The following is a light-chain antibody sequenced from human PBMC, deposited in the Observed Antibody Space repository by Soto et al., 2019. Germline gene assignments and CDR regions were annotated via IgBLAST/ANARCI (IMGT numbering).Light chain of an antibody. CDR2: WAS. J-gene: IGKJ2*01. CDR3: QQYYSPGT. Sequence: DIVMIQSPDSLAVSLGERATINCKSSQSVLYSSNNKNYLAWYQQKPGQPPKLLIYWASTRESGVPDRFSGSGSGTDFTLTISSLQAEDVAVYYCQQYYSPGTFGQGTKLEIK. CDR1: QSVLYSSNNKNY. V-gene: IGKV4-1*01.